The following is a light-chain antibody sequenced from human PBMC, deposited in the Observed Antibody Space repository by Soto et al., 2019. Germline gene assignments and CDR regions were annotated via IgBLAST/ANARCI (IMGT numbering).Light chain of an antibody. CDR1: TSNIGGYH. V-gene: IGLV1-44*01. CDR2: TEN. J-gene: IGLJ1*01. CDR3: GTWDTDLSAAHYA. Sequence: QSVLSQPPSASGTPGQTVTISCSGGTSNIGGYHVHWYRQFPGTAPQLLIFTENQRPSGVPDRFSGSKSGTSATLDITGLQTGDEADYYCGTWDTDLSAAHYAFGTGTKVTV.